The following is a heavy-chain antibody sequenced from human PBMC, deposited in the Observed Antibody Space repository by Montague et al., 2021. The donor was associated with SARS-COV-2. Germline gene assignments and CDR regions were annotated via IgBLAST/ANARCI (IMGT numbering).Heavy chain of an antibody. CDR3: ARGRQPVVVPGAGQAGRAFDI. J-gene: IGHJ3*02. D-gene: IGHD2-2*01. CDR1: GGSFSNYY. Sequence: SETRSLTCAISGGSFSNYYWSWIRQPPGKGLEWIGEVNQSGTTIYNPSVKSGVTISEDTSKNQFYLRLNSVTAADTAVYYCARGRQPVVVPGAGQAGRAFDIWGQGTMVTVSS. CDR2: VNQSGTT. V-gene: IGHV4-34*01.